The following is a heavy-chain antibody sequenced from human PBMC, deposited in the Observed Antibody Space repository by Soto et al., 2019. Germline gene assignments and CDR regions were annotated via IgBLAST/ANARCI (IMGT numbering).Heavy chain of an antibody. V-gene: IGHV3-48*02. CDR3: ARDGTFGYYGDTSTYYLDH. Sequence: EVQLVESGGAFVRPGASLRLSCVASGFSFSSFPMNWVRQAPGGGVGGGSYISSLGNTINYADSVRDRFTISRDNNKNTLYLQMDSLRDEDTAVYFCARDGTFGYYGDTSTYYLDHWGQGTPVTVSS. CDR1: GFSFSSFP. J-gene: IGHJ4*02. CDR2: ISSLGNTI. D-gene: IGHD4-17*01.